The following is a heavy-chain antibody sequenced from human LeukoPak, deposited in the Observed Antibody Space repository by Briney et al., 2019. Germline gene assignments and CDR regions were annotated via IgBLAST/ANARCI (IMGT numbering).Heavy chain of an antibody. V-gene: IGHV3-23*01. CDR1: GFTFSSYG. Sequence: GGSLRLSCAASGFTFSSYGMSWVRQAPGKGLEWVSAISGSGGSTYYADSVKGRFTISRDNSKNTLYLQTNSLRAEDTAVYYCAKEGSIVLVPAALDYWGQGTLVTVSS. CDR2: ISGSGGST. J-gene: IGHJ4*02. CDR3: AKEGSIVLVPAALDY. D-gene: IGHD2-2*01.